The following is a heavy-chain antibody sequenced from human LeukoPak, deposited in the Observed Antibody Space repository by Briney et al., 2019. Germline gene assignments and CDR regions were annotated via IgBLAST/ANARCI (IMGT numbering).Heavy chain of an antibody. CDR3: ARDPNWGSGY. V-gene: IGHV3-23*01. Sequence: GGSLRLSCAASGFTFSNYVMIWVRQAPGKGLEWVSIIGTSGGDIHYADSVKGRFSISRDNSKNTLSLQMSSLRVDDTAVYYCARDPNWGSGYWGQGTLVTVSS. CDR1: GFTFSNYV. D-gene: IGHD7-27*01. J-gene: IGHJ4*02. CDR2: IGTSGGDI.